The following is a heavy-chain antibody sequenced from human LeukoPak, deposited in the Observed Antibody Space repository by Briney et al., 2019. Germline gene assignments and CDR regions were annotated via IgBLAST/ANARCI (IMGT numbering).Heavy chain of an antibody. CDR3: AKLEMATNPWDY. D-gene: IGHD5-24*01. CDR1: GFTVSSNY. CDR2: INNVGENT. Sequence: PGGSLRLSCAASGFTVSSNYMTWFRQAPGEGLEWVSTINNVGENTHYADSVKGRFTISRDNSKNTLYLQMNSLRAEDTAVYYCAKLEMATNPWDYWGQGTLVTVSS. V-gene: IGHV3-53*01. J-gene: IGHJ4*02.